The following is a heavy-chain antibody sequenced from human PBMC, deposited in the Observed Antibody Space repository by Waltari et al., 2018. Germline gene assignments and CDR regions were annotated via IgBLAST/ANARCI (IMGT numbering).Heavy chain of an antibody. CDR1: GGSISSYY. Sequence: QVQLQESGPGLVKPSETLSLTCTVSGGSISSYYWSWIRQPPGKGLAWIGYIYYSGSTNYNPSLKSRVTISVDTSKNQFSLKLSSVTAADTAVYYCARWTGGSGRGPQAANYYYYMDVWGKGTTVTISS. V-gene: IGHV4-59*08. D-gene: IGHD3-10*01. CDR2: IYYSGST. CDR3: ARWTGGSGRGPQAANYYYYMDV. J-gene: IGHJ6*03.